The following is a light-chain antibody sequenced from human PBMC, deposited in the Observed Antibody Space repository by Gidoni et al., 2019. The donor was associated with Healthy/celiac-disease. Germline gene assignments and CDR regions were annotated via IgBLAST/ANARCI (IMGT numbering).Light chain of an antibody. CDR3: QQYYGTPFT. J-gene: IGKJ3*01. Sequence: DIVMTQSPDSLAVSLDERATINCKSSQSVLFSSNNKNYLAWYQQKPGQPPKLLIYWASTRESGVPDRFSGSGSGADFTLTISSLQAEDVAVYYCQQYYGTPFTFGPGTKVDIK. CDR2: WAS. V-gene: IGKV4-1*01. CDR1: QSVLFSSNNKNY.